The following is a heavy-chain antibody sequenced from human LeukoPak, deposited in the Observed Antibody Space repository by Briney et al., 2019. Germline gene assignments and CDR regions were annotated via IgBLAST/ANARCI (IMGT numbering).Heavy chain of an antibody. CDR1: GLTLSNYW. J-gene: IGHJ4*02. Sequence: PGGSLRLSCTASGLTLSNYWMIWVRQAPGKGLQWVAKTKQDGSEKYYVDSVKGRFTISRDNAENSLYLQMNSLRVEDTAVYYCAARSSGNPYFWGQGTLVTVSS. CDR3: AARSSGNPYF. CDR2: TKQDGSEK. V-gene: IGHV3-7*03. D-gene: IGHD1-26*01.